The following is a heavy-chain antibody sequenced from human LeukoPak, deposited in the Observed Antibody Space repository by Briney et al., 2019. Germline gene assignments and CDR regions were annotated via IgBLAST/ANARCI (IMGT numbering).Heavy chain of an antibody. CDR2: IIPIFGTA. D-gene: IGHD3-22*01. CDR3: ARVMSGDSSGYYYNFDY. V-gene: IGHV1-69*13. J-gene: IGHJ4*02. Sequence: SVKVSCRASGGTFSSYAISWVRQAPGQGLEWMGGIIPIFGTANYAQKFQGRVTITADESTSTAYMELSSLRSEDTAVYYCARVMSGDSSGYYYNFDYWGQGTLVTVSS. CDR1: GGTFSSYA.